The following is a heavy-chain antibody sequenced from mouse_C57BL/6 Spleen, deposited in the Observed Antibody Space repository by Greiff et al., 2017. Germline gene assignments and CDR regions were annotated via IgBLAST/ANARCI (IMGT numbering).Heavy chain of an antibody. Sequence: EVQLQQSGPELVKPGASVKMSCKASGYTFTDYNMHWVKQSHGKSLEWIGYINPNNGGTSYNQKFKGKATLTVNKSSSTAYMELRSLTSEDSAVYYCARGIFYYYGSSLYYFDYWGQGTTLTVSS. CDR1: GYTFTDYN. D-gene: IGHD1-1*01. CDR3: ARGIFYYYGSSLYYFDY. CDR2: INPNNGGT. J-gene: IGHJ2*01. V-gene: IGHV1-22*01.